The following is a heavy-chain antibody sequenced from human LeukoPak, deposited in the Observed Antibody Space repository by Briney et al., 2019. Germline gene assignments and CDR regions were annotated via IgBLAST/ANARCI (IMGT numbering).Heavy chain of an antibody. V-gene: IGHV4-31*03. CDR2: IYYSGST. Sequence: PSETLSLTCTVSGGSISSGDYYWSWIRQPPGKGLEWIGYIYYSGSTYYNPSLKSRVTISVDTSKNQFSLKLSSVTAADTAVYYCARAVTELSRWSRSLNAFDIWGQGTMVTVSS. CDR1: GGSISSGDYY. J-gene: IGHJ3*02. CDR3: ARAVTELSRWSRSLNAFDI. D-gene: IGHD3-16*02.